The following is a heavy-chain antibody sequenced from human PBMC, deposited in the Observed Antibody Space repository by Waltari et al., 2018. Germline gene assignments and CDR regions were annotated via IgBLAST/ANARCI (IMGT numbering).Heavy chain of an antibody. CDR1: GFSISGYW. D-gene: IGHD6-6*01. J-gene: IGHJ4*02. V-gene: IGHV3-74*01. CDR2: IHSDWRST. CDR3: ARDGLGSSHDY. Sequence: EVQLVESGGGLLQPGGSLRLSCAASGFSISGYWMHWVRQAPGKGLVWVSRIHSDWRSTNYADSVCGRFTISRDNAKNMVYLQMNSLRADDTAVYFCARDGLGSSHDYWGQGTLVTVSS.